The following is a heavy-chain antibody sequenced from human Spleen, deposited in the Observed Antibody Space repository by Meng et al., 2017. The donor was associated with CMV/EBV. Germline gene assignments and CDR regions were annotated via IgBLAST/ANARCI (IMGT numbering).Heavy chain of an antibody. J-gene: IGHJ4*02. D-gene: IGHD3-3*01. CDR3: TRGEIFGVVIITRYFDY. Sequence: GESLKISCAASGFTFSNYGIHWVRQAPGKVLEWVAVISYDGTNKYYADSVKGRFIISRDNSKNTLYLQMNSLSAADTAVYYCTRGEIFGVVIITRYFDYWGQGTLVTVSS. CDR2: ISYDGTNK. CDR1: GFTFSNYG. V-gene: IGHV3-30-3*01.